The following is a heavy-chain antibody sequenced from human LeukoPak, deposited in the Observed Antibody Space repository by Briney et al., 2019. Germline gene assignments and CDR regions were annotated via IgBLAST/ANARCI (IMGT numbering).Heavy chain of an antibody. CDR2: ISGSGGST. CDR3: AREDYMLYTMSYYYYYYMDV. CDR1: GFTFSSYA. J-gene: IGHJ6*03. D-gene: IGHD2-8*01. Sequence: GGSLRLSCAASGFTFSSYAMSWVRQAPGKGLEWVSAISGSGGSTYYADSVKGRFTISRDNSKNTLYLQMNSLRAEDTAVYYCAREDYMLYTMSYYYYYYMDVWGKGTTVTVSS. V-gene: IGHV3-23*01.